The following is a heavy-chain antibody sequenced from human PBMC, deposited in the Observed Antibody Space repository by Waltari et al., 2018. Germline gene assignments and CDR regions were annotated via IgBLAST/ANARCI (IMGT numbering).Heavy chain of an antibody. CDR2: IYSSGST. V-gene: IGHV4-59*11. CDR1: GGSISTHF. J-gene: IGHJ5*02. CDR3: TRASYGSGSSWFDP. D-gene: IGHD3-10*01. Sequence: QVQLQESGPGLVKPSETLSLICSVSGGSISTHFWGLIRQPPGKTLEWIGNIYSSGSTNYNPSLTSRVTISLDMSKNQFSLKLRSVSAADTAVYYCTRASYGSGSSWFDPWGQGNLVTVSS.